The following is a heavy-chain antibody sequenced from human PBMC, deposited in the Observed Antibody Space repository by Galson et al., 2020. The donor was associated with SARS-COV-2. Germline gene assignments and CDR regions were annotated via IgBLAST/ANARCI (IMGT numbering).Heavy chain of an antibody. CDR2: LSTSSSYT. Sequence: NSGGSLRLSCAASGFPFSTYSMNWVRLAPGKGLEWVTSLSTSSSYTYYVDSVKGRFSISSDNPRNSLYLQMNSLRAEDTAVYYCARNEGIRGYNYGRLYYGMDVWGQGTTVTVSS. V-gene: IGHV3-21*01. J-gene: IGHJ6*02. CDR1: GFPFSTYS. D-gene: IGHD5-18*01. CDR3: ARNEGIRGYNYGRLYYGMDV.